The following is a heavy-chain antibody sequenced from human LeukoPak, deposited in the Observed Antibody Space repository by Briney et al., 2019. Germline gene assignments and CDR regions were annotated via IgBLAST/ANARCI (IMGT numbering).Heavy chain of an antibody. J-gene: IGHJ4*02. CDR1: GFTFDVYA. V-gene: IGHV3-9*01. CDR2: ISWNSGSI. D-gene: IGHD3-10*01. CDR3: AKDRGYGLGSYFDY. Sequence: GRSLRLSCAVSGFTFDVYAMHWVRQAPGKGLEWVSGISWNSGSIGYADSVKGRFTISRDNAKNSQYLQMNSLRAEDTALYYCAKDRGYGLGSYFDYWGQGTLVTVSS.